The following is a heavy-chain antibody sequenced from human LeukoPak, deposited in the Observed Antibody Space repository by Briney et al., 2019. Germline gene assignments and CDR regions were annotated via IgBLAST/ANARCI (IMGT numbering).Heavy chain of an antibody. J-gene: IGHJ5*01. Sequence: GGSLRLSCAASGFTFSSYAMSSVRQTTGKGLEWVSPISSSGGLTFYADSVKGRFPISRDNSRNTLYLQMNSLSAVDTALYYCAKDRPNYHGTDGHYYRRSGDSGGQGTLVTVS. D-gene: IGHD3-22*01. CDR2: ISSSGGLT. CDR3: AKDRPNYHGTDGHYYRRSGDS. V-gene: IGHV3-23*01. CDR1: GFTFSSYA.